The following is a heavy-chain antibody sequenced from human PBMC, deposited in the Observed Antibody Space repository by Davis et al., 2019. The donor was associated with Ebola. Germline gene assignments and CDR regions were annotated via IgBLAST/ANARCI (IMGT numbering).Heavy chain of an antibody. CDR3: ARDRGIAVTVN. D-gene: IGHD6-19*01. CDR1: GFTFSSYS. V-gene: IGHV3-21*04. J-gene: IGHJ4*02. Sequence: GSLKISCAASGFTFSSYSMNWVRQAPGKGLEWASSISSSSSYIYYADSVKGRFTISRDNAKNTLYLQMNSLRAEDTAVYYCARDRGIAVTVNWGQGTLVTVSS. CDR2: ISSSSSYI.